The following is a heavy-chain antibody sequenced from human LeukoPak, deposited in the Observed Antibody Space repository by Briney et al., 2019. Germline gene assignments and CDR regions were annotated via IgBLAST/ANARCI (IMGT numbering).Heavy chain of an antibody. V-gene: IGHV3-21*01. Sequence: GGSLRLSCAASGFTFSSYSMNWVRQAPGKGLEWVSSISSSSSYIYYADSVKGRFTISRDNAKNSLYLQMNSLRAEDTAVYYCARVGYSSSSKGGYYYYYMDVWGKGTTVTVSS. J-gene: IGHJ6*03. CDR2: ISSSSSYI. CDR1: GFTFSSYS. D-gene: IGHD6-6*01. CDR3: ARVGYSSSSKGGYYYYYMDV.